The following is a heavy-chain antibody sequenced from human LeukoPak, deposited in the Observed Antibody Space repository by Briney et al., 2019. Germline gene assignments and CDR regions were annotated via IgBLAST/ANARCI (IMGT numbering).Heavy chain of an antibody. J-gene: IGHJ6*03. CDR3: AKDRHDYTGYYYMDV. D-gene: IGHD4-11*01. CDR1: GFTFSSYG. Sequence: GGSLRLSCAASGFTFSSYGMHWVRQAPGKGLEWVAFIRYDGSNKYYADSVKGRFTISRDNSKNTLYLQMNSLRAEDTAVCYCAKDRHDYTGYYYMDVWGKGTTVTVSS. CDR2: IRYDGSNK. V-gene: IGHV3-30*02.